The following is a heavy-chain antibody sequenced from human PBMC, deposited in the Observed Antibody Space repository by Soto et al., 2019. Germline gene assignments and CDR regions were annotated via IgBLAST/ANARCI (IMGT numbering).Heavy chain of an antibody. CDR2: IYPGDSDT. V-gene: IGHV5-51*01. J-gene: IGHJ6*02. CDR1: GYTFTNYW. CDR3: ARLRRRKLDYYYYGMDV. Sequence: GESLKISCKGSGYTFTNYWIGWVRQMPGKGPEWMGIIYPGDSDTRYSPSFQGQVTISADKSISTAYLQWSSLKASDTAMYYCARLRRRKLDYYYYGMDVWGQGTTVTVSS. D-gene: IGHD1-1*01.